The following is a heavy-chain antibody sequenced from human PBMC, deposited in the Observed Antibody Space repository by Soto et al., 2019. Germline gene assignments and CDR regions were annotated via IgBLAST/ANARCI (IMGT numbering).Heavy chain of an antibody. CDR3: ARGMYYNDIRGYHFDY. CDR1: GGSISSGGYY. D-gene: IGHD3-22*01. J-gene: IGHJ4*02. CDR2: IYYSGST. V-gene: IGHV4-31*03. Sequence: KPSETLSLTCTVSGGSISSGGYYWSWIRQHPGKGLEWIGYIYYSGSTSYNPSLKSRLTISLDTSKNQFSLRLSSVTAADTAVYYCARGMYYNDIRGYHFDYWGQGTPVTVSS.